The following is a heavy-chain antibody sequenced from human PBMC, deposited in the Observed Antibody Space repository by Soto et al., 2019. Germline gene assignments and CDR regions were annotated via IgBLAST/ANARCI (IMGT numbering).Heavy chain of an antibody. V-gene: IGHV3-21*01. Sequence: PGGSLRLSCVASGFTFSDYNMNWLRQTPGKGLEWVSSIASRSNYIYYADSLKGRFTVSRDNARNSLYLQVDNLRAEDTAVYYCARNRRIAVEMDVWGRGTTVTVSS. CDR2: IASRSNYI. CDR3: ARNRRIAVEMDV. D-gene: IGHD2-21*01. J-gene: IGHJ6*02. CDR1: GFTFSDYN.